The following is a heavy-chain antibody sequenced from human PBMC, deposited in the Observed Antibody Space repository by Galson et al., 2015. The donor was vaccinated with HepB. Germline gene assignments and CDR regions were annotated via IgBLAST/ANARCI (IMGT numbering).Heavy chain of an antibody. CDR1: GFTFSSYS. Sequence: SLRLSCAASGFTFSSYSMNWVRQAPGKGLEWVSSISSSSSYIYYADSVKGRFTISRDNAKNSLYLQMNSLRAEDTAVYYCARVAVAGPEYYYMDVWGKGTTVTVSS. V-gene: IGHV3-21*01. CDR3: ARVAVAGPEYYYMDV. CDR2: ISSSSSYI. D-gene: IGHD6-19*01. J-gene: IGHJ6*03.